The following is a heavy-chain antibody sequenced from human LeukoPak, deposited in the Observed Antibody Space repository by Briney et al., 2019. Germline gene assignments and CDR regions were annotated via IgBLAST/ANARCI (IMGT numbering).Heavy chain of an antibody. D-gene: IGHD3-10*01. CDR2: IYYSGST. Sequence: PSETLSLTCTVSGGSISSYYWSWIRQPPGKGLEWIGYIYYSGSTNYNPSLKSRVTISVDTSKNQFSLKLSSVTAADTAVYYCARYGFGELSVDYWGQGTLVTVSS. CDR3: ARYGFGELSVDY. CDR1: GGSISSYY. V-gene: IGHV4-59*01. J-gene: IGHJ4*02.